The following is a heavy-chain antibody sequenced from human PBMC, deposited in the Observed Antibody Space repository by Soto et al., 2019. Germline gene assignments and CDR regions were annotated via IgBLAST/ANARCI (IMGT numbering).Heavy chain of an antibody. D-gene: IGHD3-3*01. Sequence: EVQLLESGGGLVQPGGSLRLSCAASGFTFSSYAMSWVRQAPGKGLEWVSAISGSGGSTYYALSVKGRFTISRDNSKNTLYLQMTSLRAEDTAVYYCAKRPIFGVGIKPFDYWGQGTLVTVSS. V-gene: IGHV3-23*01. CDR1: GFTFSSYA. J-gene: IGHJ4*02. CDR3: AKRPIFGVGIKPFDY. CDR2: ISGSGGST.